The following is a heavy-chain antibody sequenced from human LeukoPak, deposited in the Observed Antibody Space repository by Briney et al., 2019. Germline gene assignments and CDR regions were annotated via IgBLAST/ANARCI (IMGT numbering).Heavy chain of an antibody. CDR2: ISSSSNYI. Sequence: GGSLRLSRAASGFTFSSYSMNWVRQAPGKGLEWVSSISSSSNYIYYADSVKGRFTISRDNAKNSLYLQMNSLRAEDTAVYYCARGSGSYDYWGQGTLVTVSS. J-gene: IGHJ4*02. CDR3: ARGSGSYDY. CDR1: GFTFSSYS. D-gene: IGHD1-26*01. V-gene: IGHV3-21*01.